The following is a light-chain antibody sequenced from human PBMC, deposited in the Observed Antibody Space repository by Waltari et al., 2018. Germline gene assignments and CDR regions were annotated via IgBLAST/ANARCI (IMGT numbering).Light chain of an antibody. CDR2: DTS. CDR1: QSVTNY. Sequence: DIVLTQSPAILSLSPGERASLSCRASQSVTNYLAWYQQKPGQAPRLLIYDTSNRATGIPARFSGSGFWTDFPLTISSLEPEDFAVYYCQQRRDWPLTFGGGTKVEIK. J-gene: IGKJ4*01. CDR3: QQRRDWPLT. V-gene: IGKV3-11*01.